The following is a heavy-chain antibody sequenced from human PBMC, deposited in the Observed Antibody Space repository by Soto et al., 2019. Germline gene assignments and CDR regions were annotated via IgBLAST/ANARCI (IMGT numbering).Heavy chain of an antibody. Sequence: GGTLRLSGAASGFTFRNNVLRCVRQAPGKGLDWVSGITGIGRDTYYVASVKGRFSISRDDSKNTAYMQMNSLKTEDTAVYYCTRSLENWGQGTLVTVSS. CDR1: GFTFRNNV. D-gene: IGHD1-26*01. J-gene: IGHJ4*02. V-gene: IGHV3-23*01. CDR3: TRSLEN. CDR2: ITGIGRDT.